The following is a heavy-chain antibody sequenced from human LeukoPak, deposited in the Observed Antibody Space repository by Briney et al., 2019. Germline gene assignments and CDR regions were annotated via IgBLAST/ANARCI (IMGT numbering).Heavy chain of an antibody. Sequence: ASVKVSYKASGYTFTGYYMHWVRQAPGQGLEWMGWINPNSGGTNYAQKFQGRVTMTRDTSISTAYMELSRLRSDDTAVYYCARDYPEPLGIAVAGRMGYWGQGTLVSVSS. J-gene: IGHJ4*02. D-gene: IGHD6-19*01. V-gene: IGHV1-2*02. CDR3: ARDYPEPLGIAVAGRMGY. CDR2: INPNSGGT. CDR1: GYTFTGYY.